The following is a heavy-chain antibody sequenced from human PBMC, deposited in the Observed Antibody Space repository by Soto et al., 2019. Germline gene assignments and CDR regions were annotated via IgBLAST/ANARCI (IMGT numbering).Heavy chain of an antibody. CDR3: ARADLTYYYDSSGYYYFDY. J-gene: IGHJ4*02. V-gene: IGHV3-7*01. CDR2: IKQDGSEK. D-gene: IGHD3-22*01. CDR1: GFTFSSYW. Sequence: GGSLRLSCAASGFTFSSYWMSWVRQAPGKGLEWVANIKQDGSEKYYVDSVKGRFTISRDNAKNSLYLQMDSLRAEDTAVYYCARADLTYYYDSSGYYYFDYWGQGTLVTVSS.